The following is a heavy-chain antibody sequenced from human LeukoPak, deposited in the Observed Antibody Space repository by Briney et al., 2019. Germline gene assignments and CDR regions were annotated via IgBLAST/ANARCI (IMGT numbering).Heavy chain of an antibody. CDR1: GFTSSDYD. CDR3: ARVAKERVGGVYYFDY. CDR2: TGTAGDT. Sequence: GGSLRLSCAASGFTSSDYDMHWVRQATGKGLEWVSATGTAGDTYYTGSVKGRFTISRENAKNSLYLQMNSLRAGDTAVYYCARVAKERVGGVYYFDYWGQGTLVTVSS. V-gene: IGHV3-13*01. D-gene: IGHD1-1*01. J-gene: IGHJ4*02.